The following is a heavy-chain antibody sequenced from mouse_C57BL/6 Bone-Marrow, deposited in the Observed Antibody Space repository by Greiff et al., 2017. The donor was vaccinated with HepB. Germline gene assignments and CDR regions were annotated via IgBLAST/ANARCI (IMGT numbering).Heavy chain of an antibody. CDR1: GFNIKDDY. CDR2: IDPENGDT. Sequence: VHVKQSGAELVRPGASVKLSCTASGFNIKDDYMHWVKQRPEQGLEWIGWIDPENGDTEYASKFQGKATITADTSSNTAYLQLSSLTSEDTAVYYCTTKDYGSSFDYWGQGTTLTVSS. V-gene: IGHV14-4*01. D-gene: IGHD1-1*01. CDR3: TTKDYGSSFDY. J-gene: IGHJ2*01.